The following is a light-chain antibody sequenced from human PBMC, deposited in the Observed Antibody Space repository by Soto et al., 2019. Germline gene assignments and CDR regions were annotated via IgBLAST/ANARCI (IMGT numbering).Light chain of an antibody. V-gene: IGKV1-5*01. J-gene: IGKJ1*01. CDR2: AFS. Sequence: IQMTPSPPTLPASAADRATITCRASQDISSWLAWYQQKPGKAPVLLISAFSNLESGVPSRFSGSRSGTEFTLTISSLQPDDFATYYCQQYNIYSWTFGQGTKVDIK. CDR3: QQYNIYSWT. CDR1: QDISSW.